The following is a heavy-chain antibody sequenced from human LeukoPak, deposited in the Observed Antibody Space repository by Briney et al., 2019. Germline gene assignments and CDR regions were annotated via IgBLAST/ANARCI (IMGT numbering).Heavy chain of an antibody. D-gene: IGHD3-10*01. Sequence: GGSLRLSCAASGFTFSSYSMNWVRQAPGKGLEWVSSISSSSSYIYYADSVKGRFTISRDNSKNTLYLQMNSLRAEDTAVYYCARSYYYGSGSTDAFDIWGQGTMVTVSS. CDR2: ISSSSSYI. J-gene: IGHJ3*02. CDR1: GFTFSSYS. V-gene: IGHV3-21*01. CDR3: ARSYYYGSGSTDAFDI.